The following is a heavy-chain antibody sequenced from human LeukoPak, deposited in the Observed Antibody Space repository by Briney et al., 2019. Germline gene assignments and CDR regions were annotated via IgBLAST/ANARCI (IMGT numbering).Heavy chain of an antibody. CDR3: ARHFYGSGSYYFDY. V-gene: IGHV4-39*07. CDR1: GGSISSSSYY. Sequence: KPSETLSLTCTVCGGSISSSSYYWGWIRQPPGKGLEWIGSIYYSGSTYYNPSLKGRVTISVDTSKNQFSLKLSSVTAADTAVYYCARHFYGSGSYYFDYWGQGTLVTVSS. D-gene: IGHD3-10*01. CDR2: IYYSGST. J-gene: IGHJ4*02.